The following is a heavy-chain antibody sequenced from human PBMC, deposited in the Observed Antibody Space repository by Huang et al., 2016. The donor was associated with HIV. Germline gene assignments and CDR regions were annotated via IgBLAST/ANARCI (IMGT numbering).Heavy chain of an antibody. CDR3: ARDGPEYSNYLDF. Sequence: QLMEAGGGLVRPGGSLRLSCGVSGFPFEGFWLSWVRQAPGRGLEWVANINQDGSDAYYVESVRGRFTISRDNSKNSLYLQMNGLTDEDTAMYFCARDGPEYSNYLDFWGPGTLVTV. CDR2: INQDGSDA. D-gene: IGHD4-4*01. V-gene: IGHV3-7*01. CDR1: GFPFEGFW. J-gene: IGHJ4*02.